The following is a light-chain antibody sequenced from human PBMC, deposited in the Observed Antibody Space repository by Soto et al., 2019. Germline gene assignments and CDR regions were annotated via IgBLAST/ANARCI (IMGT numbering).Light chain of an antibody. CDR3: QQYGRSPHT. CDR1: QSLSDTY. V-gene: IGKV3-20*01. CDR2: GAS. Sequence: EIVLTQSPGTLSLSPGERATLSCRASQSLSDTYLAWYQQKPGQAPRLLIYGASSRATGIPDRFRGSGSGADFTLTITRLEPEDFAVYYGQQYGRSPHTFGGGTKVEIK. J-gene: IGKJ4*02.